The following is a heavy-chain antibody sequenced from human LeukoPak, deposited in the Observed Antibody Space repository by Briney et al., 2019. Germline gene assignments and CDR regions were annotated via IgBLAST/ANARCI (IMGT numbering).Heavy chain of an antibody. J-gene: IGHJ4*02. CDR1: GFTFSSYG. D-gene: IGHD3-10*01. V-gene: IGHV3-33*01. CDR2: IWYDGSNK. CDR3: ARDLAAYGSGSWFFDY. Sequence: GGSLRLSCAASGFTFSSYGMHWVRQAPGKGLEWVAVIWYDGSNKYYADSVKGRFTISRDNSKNTLYLQMNSLRAEDTAVYYCARDLAAYGSGSWFFDYWGQGTLVTVSS.